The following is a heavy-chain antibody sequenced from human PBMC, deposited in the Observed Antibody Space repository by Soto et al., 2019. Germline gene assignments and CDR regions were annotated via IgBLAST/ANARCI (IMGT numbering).Heavy chain of an antibody. CDR2: IIPIFGTA. J-gene: IGHJ3*02. CDR1: GGTFSSYA. D-gene: IGHD4-17*01. CDR3: ARDLNTVTTHAFDI. V-gene: IGHV1-69*13. Sequence: SVKVSCKASGGTFSSYAISWVRQAPGQGLEWMGGIIPIFGTANYAQKFQGRVTITADESTSTAYMELSSLRSEDTAVYYCARDLNTVTTHAFDISGQGTMVIVS.